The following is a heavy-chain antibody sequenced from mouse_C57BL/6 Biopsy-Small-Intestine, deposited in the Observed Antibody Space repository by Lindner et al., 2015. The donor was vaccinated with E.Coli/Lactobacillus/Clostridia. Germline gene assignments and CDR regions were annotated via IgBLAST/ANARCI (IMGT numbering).Heavy chain of an antibody. D-gene: IGHD1-1*01. CDR1: GYTFTSYG. Sequence: VQLQESGAELARPGASVKLSCKASGYTFTSYGISWVKQRTGQGLEWIGEIYPRSGNTYYNEKFKGKATLTADKSSSTAYMELRSLTSEDSAVYFCARGTVVAHYWYFDVWGTGTTVTVSS. CDR2: IYPRSGNT. V-gene: IGHV1-81*01. CDR3: ARGTVVAHYWYFDV. J-gene: IGHJ1*03.